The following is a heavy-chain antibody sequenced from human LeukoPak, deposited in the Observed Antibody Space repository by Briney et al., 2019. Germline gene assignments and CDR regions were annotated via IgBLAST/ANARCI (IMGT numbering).Heavy chain of an antibody. Sequence: PGGSLRLSCAASGFTFDDYGMSGGGQAPGKGVEWVSGVNWNGGSTCYADSVKCRFTISRDNPKNSLYLQMNSLRAEDTALYYCAIQPPVGYDSSGYYYLGSDYWGQGTLVTVSS. CDR2: VNWNGGST. CDR1: GFTFDDYG. CDR3: AIQPPVGYDSSGYYYLGSDY. J-gene: IGHJ4*02. D-gene: IGHD3-22*01. V-gene: IGHV3-20*04.